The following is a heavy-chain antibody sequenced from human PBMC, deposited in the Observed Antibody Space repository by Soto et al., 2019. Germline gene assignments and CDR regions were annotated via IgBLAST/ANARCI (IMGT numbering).Heavy chain of an antibody. CDR3: VRDRDFYDGRGYASPGDAFDV. D-gene: IGHD3-22*01. Sequence: EVQLVESGGGLVQPWGSLRLSCAVSGFTFSTYWMHWVRQVPGKGLVWVSRISLDGSRTSYADSVKGRFTISRDNAKNTLYLQMRSLRAEDSAVYFCVRDRDFYDGRGYASPGDAFDVWGQGTVVFVSS. CDR2: ISLDGSRT. CDR1: GFTFSTYW. J-gene: IGHJ3*01. V-gene: IGHV3-74*01.